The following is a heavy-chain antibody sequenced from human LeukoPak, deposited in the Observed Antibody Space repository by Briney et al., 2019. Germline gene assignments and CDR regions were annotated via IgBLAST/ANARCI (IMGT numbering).Heavy chain of an antibody. J-gene: IGHJ4*02. Sequence: PGGSLRLSCAASGFTFSSYAMSWVRQAPGKGLEWVSAISGSGGSTYYADSVKGRFTISRDNSKNTLYLQMNSLGAEDTAVYYCAASSGSYSKFLYWGQGTLVTVFS. V-gene: IGHV3-23*01. CDR1: GFTFSSYA. CDR3: AASSGSYSKFLY. D-gene: IGHD1-26*01. CDR2: ISGSGGST.